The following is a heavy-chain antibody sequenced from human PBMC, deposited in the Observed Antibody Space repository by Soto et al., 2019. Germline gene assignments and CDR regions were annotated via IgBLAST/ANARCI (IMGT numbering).Heavy chain of an antibody. Sequence: QVQLVESGGGVVQPGRSLRLSCAASGFTFSSYGMHWVRQAPGKGLEWVAVISYDGSNKYYADSVKGRFTISRDNSKNTLYLQMNRLRAEDTAVYYCAKAWVGVGATGEYFDYWGQGTLVTVSS. CDR1: GFTFSSYG. J-gene: IGHJ4*02. CDR2: ISYDGSNK. CDR3: AKAWVGVGATGEYFDY. D-gene: IGHD1-26*01. V-gene: IGHV3-30*18.